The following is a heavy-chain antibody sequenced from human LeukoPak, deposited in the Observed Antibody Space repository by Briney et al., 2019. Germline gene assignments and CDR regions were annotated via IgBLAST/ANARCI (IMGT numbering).Heavy chain of an antibody. CDR1: GFTFSSYD. Sequence: PGGSLRLSCAASGFTFSSYDMHWVRQATGKGLEWVSAIVTAGDTYYPGSVKGRFTISRENAKNSLYLQMNSLRAGDTAVYYCARAPRRYYYDSSGWYYFDYWGQGTLVTVSS. CDR3: ARAPRRYYYDSSGWYYFDY. D-gene: IGHD3-22*01. J-gene: IGHJ4*02. V-gene: IGHV3-13*01. CDR2: IVTAGDT.